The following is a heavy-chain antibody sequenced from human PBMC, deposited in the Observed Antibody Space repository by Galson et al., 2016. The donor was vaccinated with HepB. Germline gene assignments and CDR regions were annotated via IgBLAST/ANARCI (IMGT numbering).Heavy chain of an antibody. CDR1: GFSLSTSGVA. Sequence: ALVKPTQTLTLTCTFSGFSLSTSGVAVGWIRQPPGKALEWLALIFWDADKRYSPSLKTRLTITKDTPKNQVVLTMTNMDPLDTATYYCARAKYSSSWSGPGRAFDIWGQGTMVTVSS. D-gene: IGHD6-13*01. V-gene: IGHV2-5*02. CDR2: IFWDADK. J-gene: IGHJ3*02. CDR3: ARAKYSSSWSGPGRAFDI.